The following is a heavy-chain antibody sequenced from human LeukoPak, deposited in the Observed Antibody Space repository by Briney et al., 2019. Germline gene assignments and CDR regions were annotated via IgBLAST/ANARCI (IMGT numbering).Heavy chain of an antibody. Sequence: PSETLSLTCTVSGGSISSSSYYWGWIRQPPGKGLEWIGTFYYSGSTYYNPSLKSRVTISVDTSKNQFSLKLSSVTAADTAVYYCARGPSYDSSGFYYGVTDYWGQGTLVTVSS. J-gene: IGHJ4*02. CDR3: ARGPSYDSSGFYYGVTDY. CDR2: FYYSGST. CDR1: GGSISSSSYY. V-gene: IGHV4-39*07. D-gene: IGHD3-22*01.